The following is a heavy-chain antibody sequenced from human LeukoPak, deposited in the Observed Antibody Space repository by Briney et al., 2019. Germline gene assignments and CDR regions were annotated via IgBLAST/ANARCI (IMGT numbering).Heavy chain of an antibody. D-gene: IGHD3-22*01. Sequence: GESLKISCKNSGYSFTTYWIGWVRQMPGKGLEWMGIIYPGDSDTRYSPSFQGQVTISADKSISTAYLQWSSLRASDTAMYYCARRAYYYDSSGRISYYFDYWGQGTLVTVSS. CDR3: ARRAYYYDSSGRISYYFDY. CDR2: IYPGDSDT. J-gene: IGHJ4*02. V-gene: IGHV5-51*01. CDR1: GYSFTTYW.